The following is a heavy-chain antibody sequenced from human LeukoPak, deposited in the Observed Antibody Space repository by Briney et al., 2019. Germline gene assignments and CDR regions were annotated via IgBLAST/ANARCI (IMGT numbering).Heavy chain of an antibody. D-gene: IGHD3-22*01. CDR2: ISAYNCNT. V-gene: IGHV1-18*01. J-gene: IGHJ3*02. CDR1: GYTLTTYG. Sequence: VASVKVSYKASGYTLTTYGISWVRQAPGQGLDWMGWISAYNCNTNYAQKLQGRVTMTTDTSTSTAYMDLRSLRSDDTAVYYCARPRGRMIVGVFDIWGQGTMVTVSS. CDR3: ARPRGRMIVGVFDI.